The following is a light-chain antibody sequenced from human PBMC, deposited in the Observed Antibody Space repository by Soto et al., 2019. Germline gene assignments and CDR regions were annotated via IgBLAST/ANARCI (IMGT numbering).Light chain of an antibody. V-gene: IGLV2-14*01. Sequence: QSALTQPASVSGSPGQSITISCTGTSSDVGGYNYVSWYQQHPGKAPKLMIYDVSNRPSGVSNRFSGSKSGNTSSLTISGLQAEDEGDYYCSSYTSSSTSGVLGGGTKLTV. CDR1: SSDVGGYNY. CDR2: DVS. CDR3: SSYTSSSTSGV. J-gene: IGLJ2*01.